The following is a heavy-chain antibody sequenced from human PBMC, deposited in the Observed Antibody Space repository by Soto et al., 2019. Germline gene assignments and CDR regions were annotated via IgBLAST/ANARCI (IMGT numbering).Heavy chain of an antibody. D-gene: IGHD5-18*01. J-gene: IGHJ4*02. CDR1: GFTFSSYA. CDR3: ARDGPYSYGTFDY. V-gene: IGHV3-30-3*01. CDR2: ISSAGSNK. Sequence: QVQLVESGGGVVQPGRSLRLSCAASGFTFSSYAMHWVRQAPGKGLEWVAVISSAGSNKYYADSVKGRFTISRDNSKNTLCLQMNSLRAEDTAVYYCARDGPYSYGTFDYWGQGTLVTVSS.